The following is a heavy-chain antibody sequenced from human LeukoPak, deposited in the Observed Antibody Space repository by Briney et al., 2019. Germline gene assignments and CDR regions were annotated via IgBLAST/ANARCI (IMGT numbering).Heavy chain of an antibody. D-gene: IGHD3-10*01. CDR2: IHTSGST. J-gene: IGHJ4*02. Sequence: SETLSLTCTVSGGSISSYYWSWIRQPAGKGLEWIGRIHTSGSTNYNPSLKSRLTMSVDTSKNQFSLQLSSVTAADTAVYFCARGGVDHYGSGTYYLMYYFDHWGQGALVTVSS. CDR3: ARGGVDHYGSGTYYLMYYFDH. V-gene: IGHV4-4*07. CDR1: GGSISSYY.